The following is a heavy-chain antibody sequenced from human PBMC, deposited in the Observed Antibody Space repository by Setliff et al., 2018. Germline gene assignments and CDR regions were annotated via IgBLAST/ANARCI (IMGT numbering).Heavy chain of an antibody. CDR1: GGSISSYY. V-gene: IGHV4-4*07. CDR3: ARDSPIFGVVRSRENWSDP. D-gene: IGHD3-3*01. CDR2: IYTSGST. J-gene: IGHJ5*02. Sequence: SETLSLTCTVSGGSISSYYWSWIRQPAGKGLEWIGRIYTSGSTNYNPSLKSRVTMSVDTSKNQFSLKLSSVTAADTAVYYCARDSPIFGVVRSRENWSDPWGQGTLVTVSS.